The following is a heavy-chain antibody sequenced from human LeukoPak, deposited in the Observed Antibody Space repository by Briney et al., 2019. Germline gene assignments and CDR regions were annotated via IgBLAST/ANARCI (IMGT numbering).Heavy chain of an antibody. J-gene: IGHJ4*02. V-gene: IGHV1-46*03. CDR1: GYGSTSYY. Sequence: VASVKVSCKAFGYGSTSYYIHWVRQAPGQGLEWMGIINPSVGGTTYARKFQGRVTMTRDTSTSTVYMELSSLRSEDTAVYYCARHGSGRYYPAEGRVDYWGQGTLVTVSS. CDR2: INPSVGGT. CDR3: ARHGSGRYYPAEGRVDY. D-gene: IGHD3-10*01.